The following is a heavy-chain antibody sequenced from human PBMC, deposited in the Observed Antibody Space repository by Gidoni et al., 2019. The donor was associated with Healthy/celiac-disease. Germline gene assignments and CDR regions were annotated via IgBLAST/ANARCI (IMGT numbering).Heavy chain of an antibody. J-gene: IGHJ5*02. V-gene: IGHV3-23*01. CDR3: AKDRPAWVAGWFDP. CDR1: GFPFSSYA. D-gene: IGHD2-15*01. Sequence: EVQLLESGGVLVQPGGSLRLSCPASGFPFSSYAMSWVRQAPGKGLEWVSEISGSGGSTYYAESVKGRFTISRDNSKNTLYLQMNSLRAEDTAVDYCAKDRPAWVAGWFDPWGQGTLVTVSS. CDR2: ISGSGGST.